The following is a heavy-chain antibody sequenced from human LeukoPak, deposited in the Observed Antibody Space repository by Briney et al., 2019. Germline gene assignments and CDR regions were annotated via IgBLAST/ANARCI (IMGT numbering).Heavy chain of an antibody. V-gene: IGHV3-30*03. Sequence: GGSLRLSCAASGFTFSSYGMHWVRQAPGKGLEWVVVISYDGSNKYYADSVKGRFTISRDNSKNTLYLQMNSLRAEDTAVYYCARDGVEMATITGAFDIWGQGTMVTVSS. D-gene: IGHD5-24*01. J-gene: IGHJ3*02. CDR2: ISYDGSNK. CDR3: ARDGVEMATITGAFDI. CDR1: GFTFSSYG.